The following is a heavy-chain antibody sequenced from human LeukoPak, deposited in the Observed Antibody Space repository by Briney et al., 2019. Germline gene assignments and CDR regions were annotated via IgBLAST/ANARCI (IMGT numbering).Heavy chain of an antibody. J-gene: IGHJ4*02. D-gene: IGHD3-10*01. CDR1: GYTFTSYG. CDR3: ARDGGSRGAYPDYFDY. V-gene: IGHV1-3*01. CDR2: INAGNGNT. Sequence: ASVKVSCKASGYTFTSYGISWVRQAPGQGLEWMGWINAGNGNTKYSQKFQGRVTITRDTSASTAYMELSSLRSEDTAVYYCARDGGSRGAYPDYFDYWGQGTPVTVSS.